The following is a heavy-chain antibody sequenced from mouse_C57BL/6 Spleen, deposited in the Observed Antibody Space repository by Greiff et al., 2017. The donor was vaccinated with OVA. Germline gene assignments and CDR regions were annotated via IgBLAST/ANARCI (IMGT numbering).Heavy chain of an antibody. V-gene: IGHV5-4*01. CDR3: AREGVYDYDGGYYAMDY. D-gene: IGHD2-4*01. CDR2: ISDGGSYT. J-gene: IGHJ4*01. CDR1: GFTFSSYA. Sequence: EVQVVESGGGLVKPGGSLKLSCAASGFTFSSYAMSWVRQTPEKRLEWVATISDGGSYTYYPDNVKGRFTISRDNAKNNLYLQMSHLKSEDTAMYYCAREGVYDYDGGYYAMDYWGQGTSVTVSS.